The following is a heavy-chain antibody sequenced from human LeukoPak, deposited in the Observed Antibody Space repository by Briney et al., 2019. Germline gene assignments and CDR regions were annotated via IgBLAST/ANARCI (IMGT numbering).Heavy chain of an antibody. J-gene: IGHJ3*02. D-gene: IGHD6-13*01. V-gene: IGHV1-69*04. Sequence: ASVKVSCKASGYTFTGYYMHWVRQAPGQGLEWMGRIIPILGIANYAQKFQGRVTITADKSTSTAYMELSSLRSEDTAVYYCARVVAAAGTYDAFDIWGQGTMVTVSS. CDR1: GYTFTGYY. CDR2: IIPILGIA. CDR3: ARVVAAAGTYDAFDI.